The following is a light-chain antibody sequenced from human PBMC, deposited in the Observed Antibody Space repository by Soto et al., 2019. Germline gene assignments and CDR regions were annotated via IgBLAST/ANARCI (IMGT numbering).Light chain of an antibody. CDR3: QQYGSSPRT. CDR2: GAS. V-gene: IGKV3-20*01. Sequence: SPGETATLSCRASQTISNTYLAWYQQKPGQAPRLLIYGASTRATGIPGRFSGSGSGTDFTLTVNRLEPEDFAVYYCQQYGSSPRTFGQGTKVEI. CDR1: QTISNTY. J-gene: IGKJ1*01.